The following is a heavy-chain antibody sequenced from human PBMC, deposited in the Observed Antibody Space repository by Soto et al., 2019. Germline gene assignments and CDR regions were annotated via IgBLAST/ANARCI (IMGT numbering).Heavy chain of an antibody. CDR2: IYHSGST. CDR3: ARAWPSVDSYGSGVMDV. CDR1: GGSISSSNW. V-gene: IGHV4-4*02. Sequence: QVQLQESGPGLVKPSGTLSVTCAVSGGSISSSNWWNWVRQPPGKGLEWIGEIYHSGSTNYNPSLRSRVTISLDKSKNQFSLRVKSVTAADTAECYCARAWPSVDSYGSGVMDVWGQGTTVTVSS. D-gene: IGHD5-18*01. J-gene: IGHJ6*02.